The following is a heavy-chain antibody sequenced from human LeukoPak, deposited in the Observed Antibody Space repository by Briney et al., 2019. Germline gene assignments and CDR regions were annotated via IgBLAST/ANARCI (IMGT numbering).Heavy chain of an antibody. CDR1: GYTFTSYD. CDR2: MNPNSGNT. D-gene: IGHD3-10*01. Sequence: ASVKVSCKASGYTFTSYDINWVRQATGQGLEGMGWMNPNSGNTGYAQKFQGRVTITRNTSISTAYMELSSLRSEDTAVYYCARVRGAVSVMDVWGKGTTVTVSS. CDR3: ARVRGAVSVMDV. V-gene: IGHV1-8*03. J-gene: IGHJ6*04.